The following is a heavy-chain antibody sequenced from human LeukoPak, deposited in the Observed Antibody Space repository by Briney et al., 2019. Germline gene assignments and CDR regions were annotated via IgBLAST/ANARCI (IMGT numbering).Heavy chain of an antibody. D-gene: IGHD3-22*01. Sequence: PSETLSLTCTVSGGSISSNTYYWGWIRQPPGKGLEWIGSVYYSGSTYYNPSLKSRVTISGDTSKNQFSLKLRSVTATDTAVYYCARANYYASSGYYFFDYCGQGTMVTVSS. V-gene: IGHV4-39*01. J-gene: IGHJ4*02. CDR2: VYYSGST. CDR3: ARANYYASSGYYFFDY. CDR1: GGSISSNTYY.